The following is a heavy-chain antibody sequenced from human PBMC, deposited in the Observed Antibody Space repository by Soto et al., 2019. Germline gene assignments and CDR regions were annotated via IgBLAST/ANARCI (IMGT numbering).Heavy chain of an antibody. J-gene: IGHJ4*02. D-gene: IGHD6-19*01. CDR2: INSDGST. V-gene: IGHV3-66*01. CDR1: GFTVTSHF. CDR3: AREGAVALDY. Sequence: VQLVESGGGLVQPGGSLRLSCVVSGFTVTSHFMNWFRQAPGKGLEWVSVINSDGSTFYADSVKGRFIISRDHSQNTVYLQMDSLRGDDTALYYCAREGAVALDYWGQGTLVTVSS.